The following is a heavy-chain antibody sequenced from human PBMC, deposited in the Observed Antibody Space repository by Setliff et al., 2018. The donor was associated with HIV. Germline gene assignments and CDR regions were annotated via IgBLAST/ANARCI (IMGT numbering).Heavy chain of an antibody. CDR3: ARPSLGIGSGSIFDL. D-gene: IGHD5-12*01. V-gene: IGHV4-28*02. CDR2: IHFSGTT. J-gene: IGHJ4*02. CDR1: GFSLTTSAVG. Sequence: SGPTLVNPTQTLTLTCAFSGFSLTTSAVGVGWIRQSPGKGLEWIGNIHFSGTTYYNPSLKSRVTMFVATSKQQFFLSLASVTAAYTALYYCARPSLGIGSGSIFDLWGQGLLVTVSS.